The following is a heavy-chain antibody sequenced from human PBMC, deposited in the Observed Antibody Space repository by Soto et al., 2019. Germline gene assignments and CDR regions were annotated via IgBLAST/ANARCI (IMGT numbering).Heavy chain of an antibody. CDR3: AREENCSYCICYPEYFQR. D-gene: IGHD2-15*01. CDR1: GYIFTAYS. CDR2: VNPSGGST. V-gene: IGHV1-46*01. Sequence: ASVKVSCKASGYIFTAYSMHWVRRAPGQGLEWMGVVNPSGGSTNYAQKFQGRITLTRDTSRNTVYMDLSSLTSEDTAVYYCAREENCSYCICYPEYFQRWGHGTAVT. J-gene: IGHJ1*01.